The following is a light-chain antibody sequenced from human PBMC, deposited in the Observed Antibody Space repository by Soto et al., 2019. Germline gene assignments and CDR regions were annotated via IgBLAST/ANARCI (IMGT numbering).Light chain of an antibody. Sequence: DIQMTQSPSSLSASVGDRVTITCRASQCIGNYLAWFQKKPGKAPKSLIYGASTLHSGVPSKFSGSGSGTDFTLTISSLQPEDFATYYCQQYNNYPPTFGGGTKVEIK. J-gene: IGKJ4*01. CDR2: GAS. V-gene: IGKV1-16*02. CDR3: QQYNNYPPT. CDR1: QCIGNY.